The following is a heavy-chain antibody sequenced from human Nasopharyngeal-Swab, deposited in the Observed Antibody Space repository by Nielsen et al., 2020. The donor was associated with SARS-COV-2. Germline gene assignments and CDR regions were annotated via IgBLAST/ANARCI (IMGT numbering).Heavy chain of an antibody. CDR1: GFTFSNYW. Sequence: GESLKISCSTSGFTFSNYWMHWVRQAPGAGLAWVSHINPDGRITNYAGSVKGRLTISRDNAKNTLYLQMNSLRAEDTGVYYCARDQSLGELLAFDYWGQGTLVTVSS. D-gene: IGHD3-10*01. V-gene: IGHV3-74*01. J-gene: IGHJ4*02. CDR3: ARDQSLGELLAFDY. CDR2: INPDGRIT.